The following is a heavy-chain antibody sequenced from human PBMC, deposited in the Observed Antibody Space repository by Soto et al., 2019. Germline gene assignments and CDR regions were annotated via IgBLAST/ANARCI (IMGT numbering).Heavy chain of an antibody. Sequence: GGSLRLSCAASGFTFRGYGMHWVRQAPGRGLEWVALISYDGSIRYYADSVRGRFTISRDNSKNTLYLQMNSLRAEDTAVYYCANSEYSRYKNIDVWGQGATVTVSS. CDR3: ANSEYSRYKNIDV. J-gene: IGHJ6*02. V-gene: IGHV3-30*18. D-gene: IGHD5-18*01. CDR1: GFTFRGYG. CDR2: ISYDGSIR.